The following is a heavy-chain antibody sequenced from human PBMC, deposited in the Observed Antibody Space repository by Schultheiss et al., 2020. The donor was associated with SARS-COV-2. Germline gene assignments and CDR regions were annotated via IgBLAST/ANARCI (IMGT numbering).Heavy chain of an antibody. Sequence: GGSLRLSCAASGFTFSSYEMNWVRQAPGKGLEWVSYISSSGSTIYYADSVKGRFTISRDNAKNSLYLQMNSLRAEDTAVYYCARVKYSSSSYNWFDPWGQGTLVTVSS. CDR3: ARVKYSSSSYNWFDP. D-gene: IGHD6-6*01. J-gene: IGHJ5*02. CDR2: ISSSGSTI. CDR1: GFTFSSYE. V-gene: IGHV3-48*03.